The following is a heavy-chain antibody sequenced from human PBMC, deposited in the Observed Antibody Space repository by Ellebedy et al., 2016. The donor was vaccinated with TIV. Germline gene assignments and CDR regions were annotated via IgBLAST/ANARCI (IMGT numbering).Heavy chain of an antibody. Sequence: ASVKVSCXASGYTFTSYGVSWVRQAPGQGLEWMGWINAYNGDTRYPQKFQGRVTMTTDTSTSTAYLELRSLRSDDTAVYYCARDMAPGTPGRGDYWGQGTLVTVSS. J-gene: IGHJ4*02. V-gene: IGHV1-18*01. CDR3: ARDMAPGTPGRGDY. D-gene: IGHD1-1*01. CDR1: GYTFTSYG. CDR2: INAYNGDT.